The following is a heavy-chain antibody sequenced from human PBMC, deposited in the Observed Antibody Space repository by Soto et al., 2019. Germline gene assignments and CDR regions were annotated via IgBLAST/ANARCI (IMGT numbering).Heavy chain of an antibody. Sequence: GESLKISCKGSGYSFTSYCIGWVRQMPGKGLEWLGIIYPGDSDTRYSPSFQGQVTISADKSISTAYLQWSSLKASDTAMYYCARRSGYYDILTGYYYYYGMDVWGQGTTVTVS. CDR1: GYSFTSYC. CDR3: ARRSGYYDILTGYYYYYGMDV. D-gene: IGHD3-9*01. V-gene: IGHV5-51*01. CDR2: IYPGDSDT. J-gene: IGHJ6*02.